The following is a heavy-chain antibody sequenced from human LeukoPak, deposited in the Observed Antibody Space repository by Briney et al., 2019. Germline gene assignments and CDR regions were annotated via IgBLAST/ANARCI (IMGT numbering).Heavy chain of an antibody. CDR1: GFTFSSYA. CDR2: ISYDGSNK. J-gene: IGHJ4*02. V-gene: IGHV3-30*04. D-gene: IGHD3-22*01. CDR3: ARDLSGYYLSNNFDY. Sequence: GGSLRLSCAASGFTFSSYAMHWVRQAPGKGLEWVAVISYDGSNKYYADSVKGRFTISRDNSKNTLYLQMNSLRAEDTAVYYCARDLSGYYLSNNFDYWGQGTLVTVSS.